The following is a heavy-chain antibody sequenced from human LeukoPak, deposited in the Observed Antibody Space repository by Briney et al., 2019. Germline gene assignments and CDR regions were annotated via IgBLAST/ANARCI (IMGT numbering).Heavy chain of an antibody. J-gene: IGHJ6*02. CDR1: GVTLSSYA. V-gene: IGHV3-23*01. Sequence: GGSLRLSCTASGVTLSSYAMSWARQAPGKGLEWVSGISSSGSGGNTYYADSVKGRFTISRDNSKNTLYLQMNSLRAEDTAVYYCAKSSGTNYYYYGMDVWGQGTTVTVSS. CDR3: AKSSGTNYYYYGMDV. CDR2: ISSSGSGGNT.